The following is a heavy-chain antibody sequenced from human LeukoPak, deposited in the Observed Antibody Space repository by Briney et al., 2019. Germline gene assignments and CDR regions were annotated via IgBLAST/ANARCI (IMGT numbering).Heavy chain of an antibody. D-gene: IGHD3-3*01. CDR3: ASFGVEGITIFGVVPSPS. Sequence: ETLSLTCAVYGGSFSDYYWSWIRQTPGKGLEWIGEINHSGSTSYNSSLKSRVTISVDTSKNQFSLKLSSVTAADTAVYYCASFGVEGITIFGVVPSPSWGQGTLVTVSS. J-gene: IGHJ4*02. V-gene: IGHV4-34*01. CDR2: INHSGST. CDR1: GGSFSDYY.